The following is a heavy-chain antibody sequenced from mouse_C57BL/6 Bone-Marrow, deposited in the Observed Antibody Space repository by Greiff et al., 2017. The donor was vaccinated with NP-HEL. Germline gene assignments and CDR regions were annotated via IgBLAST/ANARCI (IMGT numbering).Heavy chain of an antibody. CDR2: IYPGDGDT. D-gene: IGHD1-1*01. V-gene: IGHV1-82*01. CDR1: GYAFSSSW. J-gene: IGHJ2*01. CDR3: ARLGYYGSKGY. Sequence: QVQLQQSGPELVKPGASVKISCKASGYAFSSSWMNWMKQRPGKGLEWIGRIYPGDGDTNYNGKFKGKATLTADKSSSTAYMQLSSLTSEDSAVYFCARLGYYGSKGYWGQGTTLTVSS.